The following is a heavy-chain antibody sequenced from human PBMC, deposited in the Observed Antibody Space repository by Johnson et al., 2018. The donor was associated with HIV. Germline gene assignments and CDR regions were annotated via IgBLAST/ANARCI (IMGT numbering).Heavy chain of an antibody. CDR3: AREKIKGYAFDI. Sequence: VQLVESGGGLAQPGGSLRLSCAASGFTFSNYYMHWVRQPTGKGLEWVSAIGTAGDTYYPGSVKGRFTISRDNAKNSLYLQMNSLRAEDTAVYYCAREKIKGYAFDIWGQGTMVTVSS. D-gene: IGHD3-16*01. CDR2: IGTAGDT. V-gene: IGHV3-13*01. J-gene: IGHJ3*02. CDR1: GFTFSNYY.